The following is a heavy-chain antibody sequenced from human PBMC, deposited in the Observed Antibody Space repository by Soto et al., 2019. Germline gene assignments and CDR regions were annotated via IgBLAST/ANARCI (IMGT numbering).Heavy chain of an antibody. J-gene: IGHJ6*02. D-gene: IGHD2-2*01. CDR1: GFTSSSYD. CDR2: IGSGGDT. CDR3: ARAPPGSYQVLKFYRHGMDV. Sequence: EVQLVESGGGLVQPGGSLRLSCAASGFTSSSYDMHWVRQVTGKGLEWVSAIGSGGDTYYPDSVKGRFTVSRENAKNSLYLQMNSLRAGDTAVYYCARAPPGSYQVLKFYRHGMDVWGQGTTVTVSS. V-gene: IGHV3-13*01.